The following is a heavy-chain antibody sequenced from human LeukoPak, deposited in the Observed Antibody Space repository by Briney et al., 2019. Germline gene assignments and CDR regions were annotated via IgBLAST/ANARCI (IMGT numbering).Heavy chain of an antibody. J-gene: IGHJ4*02. V-gene: IGHV4-34*01. CDR3: ARAHYYGSGSYYGFDY. CDR1: GGSFSGYY. CDR2: INHSGST. Sequence: PSETLSLTCAVYGGSFSGYYWSWIRQPPGKGLEWIGEINHSGSTNYNPSLKSRVTISVDTSKNQFSLKLSSVTAADTAVYYCARAHYYGSGSYYGFDYWGQGTLVTVSS. D-gene: IGHD3-10*01.